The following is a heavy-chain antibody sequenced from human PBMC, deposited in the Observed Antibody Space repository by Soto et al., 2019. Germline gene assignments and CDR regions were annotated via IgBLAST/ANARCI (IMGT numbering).Heavy chain of an antibody. Sequence: KTSETLSLTCTVSGDSTGTTHSYWAWIRQSPGKGLEWIGNIHYSGSTYYMPSLRSRVTLSVDTSKNQFSLRLTSVTAEDTAVYYCARHEGNGNVWPLDYWGQGILVTVSS. J-gene: IGHJ4*02. D-gene: IGHD2-8*01. CDR3: ARHEGNGNVWPLDY. CDR2: IHYSGST. V-gene: IGHV4-39*01. CDR1: GDSTGTTHSY.